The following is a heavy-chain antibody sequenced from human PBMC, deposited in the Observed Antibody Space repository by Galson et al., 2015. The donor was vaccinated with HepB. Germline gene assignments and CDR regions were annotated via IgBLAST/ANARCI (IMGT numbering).Heavy chain of an antibody. CDR1: GYTFTSYA. V-gene: IGHV1-3*01. CDR3: ARDRRLYQLLDSWFDP. J-gene: IGHJ5*02. D-gene: IGHD2-2*01. CDR2: INAGNGNT. Sequence: SVKVSCKASGYTFTSYAMHWVRQAPGQRLEWMGWINAGNGNTKYSQKFQGRVTITRDTSASTAYMELSSLRSEDTAVYYCARDRRLYQLLDSWFDPWGQGTLVTVSS.